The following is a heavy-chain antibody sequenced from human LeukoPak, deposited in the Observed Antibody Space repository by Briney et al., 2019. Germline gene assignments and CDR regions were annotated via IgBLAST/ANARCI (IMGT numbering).Heavy chain of an antibody. CDR1: GDSVSRNTAA. V-gene: IGHV6-1*01. CDR2: TYYRSKWLN. Sequence: SQTLSLTCAISGDSVSRNTAAWNWIRQSPSGGLGWLGRTYYRSKWLNDYALSVKSRITVNPDTSKNQFSLQLMSVTPDDTAVYYCARGPPFDYWGQGILVTVSS. CDR3: ARGPPFDY. J-gene: IGHJ4*02.